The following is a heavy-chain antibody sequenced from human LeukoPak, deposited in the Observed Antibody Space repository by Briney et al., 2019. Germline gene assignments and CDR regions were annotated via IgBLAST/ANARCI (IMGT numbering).Heavy chain of an antibody. Sequence: GGSLRLSCAASGFTFSSYSVNWVRQAPGKGLEWVSSISSSSSYIYYADSVKGRFTISRDNAKNSLYLQMNSLRAEDTAVYYCAREGYSSSWFAAFDIWGQGTMVTVSS. CDR1: GFTFSSYS. CDR3: AREGYSSSWFAAFDI. J-gene: IGHJ3*02. CDR2: ISSSSSYI. D-gene: IGHD6-13*01. V-gene: IGHV3-21*01.